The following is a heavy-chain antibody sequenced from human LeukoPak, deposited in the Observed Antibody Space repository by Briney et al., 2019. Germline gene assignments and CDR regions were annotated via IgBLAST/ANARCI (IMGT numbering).Heavy chain of an antibody. Sequence: GGSLRLSCAAYGFTFSSYSMNWVRQAPGKGLEWVSSISSSSSYIYYADSVKGRFTISRDNAKNSLYLQMNSLRAEDTAVYYCARDWRLHYGSGSYFHWGQGTLVTVSS. J-gene: IGHJ4*02. V-gene: IGHV3-21*01. CDR3: ARDWRLHYGSGSYFH. D-gene: IGHD3-10*01. CDR2: ISSSSSYI. CDR1: GFTFSSYS.